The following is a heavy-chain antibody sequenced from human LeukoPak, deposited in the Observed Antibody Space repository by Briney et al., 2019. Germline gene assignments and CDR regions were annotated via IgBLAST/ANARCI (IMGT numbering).Heavy chain of an antibody. J-gene: IGHJ3*02. CDR3: ARKSRFFGAFDI. Sequence: GASVKVSCKASGYIFTNYLMHWVRQAPGQGLEWMGIINPSGGSTSYAQKFQGRVTMTRDTSTSTVYMELSSLRSEDTAVYYCARKSRFFGAFDIWGQGTMVTVSS. CDR2: INPSGGST. CDR1: GYIFTNYL. V-gene: IGHV1-46*01. D-gene: IGHD3-3*01.